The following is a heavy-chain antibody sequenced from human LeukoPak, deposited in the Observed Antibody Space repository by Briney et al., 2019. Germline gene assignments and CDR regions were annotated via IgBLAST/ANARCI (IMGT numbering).Heavy chain of an antibody. CDR3: ARDTVTTFAAFDI. CDR2: INHSGST. D-gene: IGHD4-17*01. CDR1: GGSFSGYY. J-gene: IGHJ3*02. V-gene: IGHV4-34*01. Sequence: SETLSLTCAVYGGSFSGYYWSWIRQPPGKGLEWIGEINHSGSTNYNPSLKSRVTISVDTSKNQFSLKLSSVTAADTAVYYCARDTVTTFAAFDIWGQGTMVTVSS.